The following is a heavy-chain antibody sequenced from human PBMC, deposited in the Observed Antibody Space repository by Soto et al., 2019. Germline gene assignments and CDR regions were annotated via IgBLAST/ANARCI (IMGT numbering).Heavy chain of an antibody. CDR1: GGSFNNDY. CDR3: ARDRYFYDSAGHYRTLDS. CDR2: IFHSGIT. J-gene: IGHJ5*01. Sequence: QVHLQESGPGLVKPSETLSLSCTISGGSFNNDYWTWIRQSPGKGLEWIGYIFHSGITDYNPSVKSRVTISINKSKNLFSLKLTSVTAADTAVYYCARDRYFYDSAGHYRTLDSWGQGILVTVSS. D-gene: IGHD3-22*01. V-gene: IGHV4-59*01.